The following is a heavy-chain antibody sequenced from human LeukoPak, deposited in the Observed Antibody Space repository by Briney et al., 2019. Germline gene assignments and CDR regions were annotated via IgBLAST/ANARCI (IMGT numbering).Heavy chain of an antibody. J-gene: IGHJ4*02. CDR2: IYYSGST. CDR3: ARGGAAAANDY. D-gene: IGHD6-13*01. CDR1: GGSISSYY. V-gene: IGHV4-59*01. Sequence: SETLSLTCTVSGGSISSYYWSWIRQPPGKGLEWIGYIYYSGSTNYNPSLKSRDTISVDTSKNQFSLKLSSVTAADTAVYYCARGGAAAANDYWGQGTLVTVSS.